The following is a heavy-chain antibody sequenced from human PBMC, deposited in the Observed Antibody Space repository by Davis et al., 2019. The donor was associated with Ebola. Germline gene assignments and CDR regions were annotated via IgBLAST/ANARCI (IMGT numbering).Heavy chain of an antibody. V-gene: IGHV4-59*08. D-gene: IGHD6-19*01. Sequence: SETLSLTCTVSGGSISSSYWRWIRQPPGKGLAWIGYIYYSGSTNYNPSLKSRVTISVDTSKNQFSLKLSSVTAADTAVYCCARHDSSGWKYYFDYWGQGTLVTVSS. CDR2: IYYSGST. J-gene: IGHJ4*02. CDR1: GGSISSSY. CDR3: ARHDSSGWKYYFDY.